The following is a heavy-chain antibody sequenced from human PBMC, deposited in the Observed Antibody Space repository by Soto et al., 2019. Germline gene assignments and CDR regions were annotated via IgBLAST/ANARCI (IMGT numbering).Heavy chain of an antibody. Sequence: GGSLRLSCAASGFTFSNAWMNWVRQAPGKGLEWVGRIKSKTDGGTTDYAAPVKGRFTISRDDSKNRLYLQMNSLKTEDPAVYYCTTDVVIYPRGQPGSFSSDADYWGQGTLVTVSS. V-gene: IGHV3-15*07. CDR1: GFTFSNAW. D-gene: IGHD3-16*02. CDR2: IKSKTDGGTT. CDR3: TTDVVIYPRGQPGSFSSDADY. J-gene: IGHJ4*02.